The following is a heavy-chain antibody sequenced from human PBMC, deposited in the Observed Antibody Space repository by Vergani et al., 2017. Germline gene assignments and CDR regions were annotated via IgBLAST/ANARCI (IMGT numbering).Heavy chain of an antibody. D-gene: IGHD3-10*01. CDR2: INHSGST. Sequence: QVQLQQWGAGLLKPSETLSLTCAVYGGSFSGYYWSWIRQPPGKGLEWIREINHSGSTNYNPSLKSRVTISVDTSKNQFSLKLSSVTAADTAVYYCARRMVRGVTYGAXFDYWGQGTLVTVSS. CDR3: ARRMVRGVTYGAXFDY. J-gene: IGHJ4*02. CDR1: GGSFSGYY. V-gene: IGHV4-34*01.